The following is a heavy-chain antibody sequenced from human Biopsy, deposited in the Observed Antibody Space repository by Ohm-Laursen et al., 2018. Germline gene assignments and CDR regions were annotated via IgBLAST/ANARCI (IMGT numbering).Heavy chain of an antibody. J-gene: IGHJ6*02. V-gene: IGHV1-46*01. D-gene: IGHD5-24*01. CDR2: ISPSGATT. CDR3: ARAGVGSDGTDPYYYGMDV. Sequence: ASVKVSCKASGNTFATYHIHWVRQAPGQGLEWMGAISPSGATTSFSQKFQGRITMTRDTSTGTVYMDLNSLGSEDTAVYYCARAGVGSDGTDPYYYGMDVWGPGTTVTVSS. CDR1: GNTFATYH.